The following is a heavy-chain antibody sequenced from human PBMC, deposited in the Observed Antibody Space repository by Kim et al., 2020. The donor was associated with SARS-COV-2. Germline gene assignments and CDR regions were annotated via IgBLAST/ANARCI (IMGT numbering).Heavy chain of an antibody. Sequence: SVKVSCKASGGTFSSYAISWVRQAPGQGLEWMGGIIPIFGTANYAQKFQGRVTITADESTSTAYMELSSLRSEDTAVYYCARVPHQYDILTGYYYYGMDVWGQGTTVTVSS. J-gene: IGHJ6*02. D-gene: IGHD3-9*01. CDR3: ARVPHQYDILTGYYYYGMDV. CDR2: IIPIFGTA. CDR1: GGTFSSYA. V-gene: IGHV1-69*13.